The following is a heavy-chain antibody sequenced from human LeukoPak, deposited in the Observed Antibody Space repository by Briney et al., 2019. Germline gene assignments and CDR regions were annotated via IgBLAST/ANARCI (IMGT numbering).Heavy chain of an antibody. CDR2: IYSDGRT. CDR3: ARDDIPVI. J-gene: IGHJ4*02. Sequence: GGSLRLSCAASGFSVSDYYMNWVRQAPGKGLEWVSFIYSDGRTYYSDSVKGRFTISRDNSRNTLYLQMNSLRVEDTAVYYCARDDIPVIWGQGTLVTVSS. V-gene: IGHV3-53*01. D-gene: IGHD2-15*01. CDR1: GFSVSDYY.